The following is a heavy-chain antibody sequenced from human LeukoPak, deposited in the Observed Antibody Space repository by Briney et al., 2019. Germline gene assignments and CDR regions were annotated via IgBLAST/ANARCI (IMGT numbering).Heavy chain of an antibody. V-gene: IGHV1-2*02. Sequence: ASVKVPCKASAYTFSDFYMHWVRQAPGQGLEWMGWINPSSGATNYAQKFQGRVTMTRDTSISTAYMELTRLTSDDTAVYYCAAWGYKLSFDSWGQGTLLIVSS. D-gene: IGHD5-18*01. CDR3: AAWGYKLSFDS. CDR2: INPSSGAT. CDR1: AYTFSDFY. J-gene: IGHJ4*02.